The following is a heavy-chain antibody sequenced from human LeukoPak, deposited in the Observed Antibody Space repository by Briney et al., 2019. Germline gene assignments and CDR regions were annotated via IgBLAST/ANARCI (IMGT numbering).Heavy chain of an antibody. J-gene: IGHJ4*02. V-gene: IGHV1-2*02. D-gene: IGHD2-2*01. CDR1: GYTFTGYY. Sequence: ASVKVSCKASGYTFTGYYMHWVRQAPGQGLEWTGWINPNSGGTNYAQKFQGRVTMTRDTSISTAYMELSRLRSDDTAVYYCARIGGGGTGGIVVVPAADDYWGQGTLVTVSS. CDR3: ARIGGGGTGGIVVVPAADDY. CDR2: INPNSGGT.